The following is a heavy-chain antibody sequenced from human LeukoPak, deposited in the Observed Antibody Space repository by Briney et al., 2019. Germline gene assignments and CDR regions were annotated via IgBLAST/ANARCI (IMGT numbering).Heavy chain of an antibody. CDR3: ARTTYRTMN. CDR1: GLTFSDNY. D-gene: IGHD1/OR15-1a*01. Sequence: GGSLRLSCAVSGLTFSDNYMSWIRQAPGKGPEWLSYISNSGDYTNYADSVKGRFTISRHNSKNTLYLQMNSLRAEDTAVYYCARTTYRTMNWGQGTLVTVSS. J-gene: IGHJ4*02. CDR2: ISNSGDYT. V-gene: IGHV3-11*03.